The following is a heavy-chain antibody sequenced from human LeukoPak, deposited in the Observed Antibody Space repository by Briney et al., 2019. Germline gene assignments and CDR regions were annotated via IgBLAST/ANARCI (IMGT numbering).Heavy chain of an antibody. J-gene: IGHJ4*02. D-gene: IGHD3-10*01. CDR3: ARDGSGSSDY. CDR1: GYSISSGNY. Sequence: SETLSLTCTVSGYSISSGNYWDWIRQPPGKGMEWIGGIYYSGSTYYNPSLKSRVTISVDTSKNQFSLKLSSVTAADTAVYYCARDGSGSSDYWGQGGLVTVSS. V-gene: IGHV4-38-2*02. CDR2: IYYSGST.